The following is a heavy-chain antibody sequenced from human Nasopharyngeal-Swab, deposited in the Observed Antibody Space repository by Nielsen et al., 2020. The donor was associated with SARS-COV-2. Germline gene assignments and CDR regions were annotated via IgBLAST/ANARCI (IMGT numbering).Heavy chain of an antibody. Sequence: ASVKVSCKASGYTFTSSDINWVRQATGQRLEWMGWMNPNSGNAGYAQKFQGRVTMTRDTSISTAYMELSSLRSEDTAVYYCAREAGYCTNGVCQYGMDVWGQGTTVTVSS. CDR1: GYTFTSSD. CDR3: AREAGYCTNGVCQYGMDV. D-gene: IGHD2-8*01. CDR2: MNPNSGNA. V-gene: IGHV1-8*01. J-gene: IGHJ6*02.